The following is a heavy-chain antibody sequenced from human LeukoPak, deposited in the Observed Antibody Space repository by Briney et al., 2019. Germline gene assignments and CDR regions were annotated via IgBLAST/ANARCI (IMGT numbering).Heavy chain of an antibody. Sequence: QTGGPLRLSCAASGFTFSSYGMHWVRQAPGKGLEWVAVIWYDGSNKYYADSVKGRFTISRDNSKNTLYLQMNRLRAEDTAVYYCARGEPYYDFWSGYYGMDVWGQGTTVTVSS. CDR2: IWYDGSNK. CDR1: GFTFSSYG. D-gene: IGHD3-3*01. J-gene: IGHJ6*02. V-gene: IGHV3-33*01. CDR3: ARGEPYYDFWSGYYGMDV.